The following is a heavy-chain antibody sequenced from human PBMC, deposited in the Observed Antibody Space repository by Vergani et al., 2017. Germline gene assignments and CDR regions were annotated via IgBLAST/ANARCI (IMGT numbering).Heavy chain of an antibody. CDR1: GFTFDDYA. CDR2: ISWNSGSI. J-gene: IGHJ4*02. Sequence: EVQLVESGGGLVQPGRSLRLSCAASGFTFDDYAMHWVRQAPGKGLEWVSGISWNSGSIGHADSVKGRFTISRDNAKNSLYLQMNSLRAEDTALYYCAKGGGRGGMGYFDYWGQGTLVTVSA. V-gene: IGHV3-9*01. D-gene: IGHD3-16*01. CDR3: AKGGGRGGMGYFDY.